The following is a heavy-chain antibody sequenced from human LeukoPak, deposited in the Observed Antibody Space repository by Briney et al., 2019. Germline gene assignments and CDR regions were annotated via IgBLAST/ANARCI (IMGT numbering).Heavy chain of an antibody. D-gene: IGHD1-14*01. CDR2: VYSSGGS. V-gene: IGHV4-39*02. J-gene: IGHJ6*03. Sequence: PSETLSLTCSVSGVSITSSTYYWVWIRQPPGKGLEWIGNVYSSGGSRYNPSLQSRVSFSVDTSNNQFSLKLISVTAADTAVYYCARGSRCGGEPYYYYYMDVWGKGTTVTVSS. CDR3: ARGSRCGGEPYYYYYMDV. CDR1: GVSITSSTYY.